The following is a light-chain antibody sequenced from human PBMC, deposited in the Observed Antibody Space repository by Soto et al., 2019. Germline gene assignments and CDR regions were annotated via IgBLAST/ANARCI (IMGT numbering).Light chain of an antibody. CDR3: QHYGTSTRT. CDR1: QSVSATY. J-gene: IGKJ1*01. Sequence: EIVLTQSPGTLSLSPGESATLSCRATQSVSATYLAWYQQKPGQAPRLLIYAASSRAIDIPDRFSGSGSGTDFTLAISRLEPEDFAVYWCQHYGTSTRTFGQGTKVEIK. CDR2: AAS. V-gene: IGKV3-20*01.